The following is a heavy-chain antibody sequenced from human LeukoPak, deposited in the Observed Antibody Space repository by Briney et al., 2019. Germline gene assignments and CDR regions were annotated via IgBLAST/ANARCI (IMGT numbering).Heavy chain of an antibody. D-gene: IGHD3-22*01. V-gene: IGHV4-39*07. CDR1: GGSISSSSYY. CDR2: IYFTGNT. CDR3: ARGATSSGYSEAFDI. J-gene: IGHJ3*02. Sequence: SETLSLTCTVSGGSISSSSYYWGWLRQTPGKGLEWIGNIYFTGNTYYNPSLKSRVTITLDTSKNQFSLKLTSVTAADTAVFYCARGATSSGYSEAFDIWGQGTMVTVSS.